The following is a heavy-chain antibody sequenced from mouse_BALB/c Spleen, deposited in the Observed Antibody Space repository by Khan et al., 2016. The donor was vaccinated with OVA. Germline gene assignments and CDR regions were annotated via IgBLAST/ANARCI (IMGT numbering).Heavy chain of an antibody. Sequence: QVRLQQSGTELARPGASVKLSCKASGYTFTDYYITWVKQRTGQGLEWIGEIYPGSGNTYYNEKFKGKATLTADKSSNTAYMQLSSLTSEDSAVYFCARMETTSLDYWGQGTTLTVSS. J-gene: IGHJ2*01. V-gene: IGHV1-77*01. CDR3: ARMETTSLDY. CDR2: IYPGSGNT. CDR1: GYTFTDYY. D-gene: IGHD2-13*01.